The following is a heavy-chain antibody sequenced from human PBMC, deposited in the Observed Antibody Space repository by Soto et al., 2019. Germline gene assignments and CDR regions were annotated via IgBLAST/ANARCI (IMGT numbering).Heavy chain of an antibody. J-gene: IGHJ4*02. Sequence: GASVKVSCKASCYTFTSYGISWVRQAPGQGLEWMGWISAYNGNTNYAQKLQGRVTMTTDTSTSTAYMELRSLRSDYTAVYYCARDFGPDTAMVTVDYWGQGTLVTVSS. D-gene: IGHD5-18*01. CDR1: CYTFTSYG. V-gene: IGHV1-18*01. CDR2: ISAYNGNT. CDR3: ARDFGPDTAMVTVDY.